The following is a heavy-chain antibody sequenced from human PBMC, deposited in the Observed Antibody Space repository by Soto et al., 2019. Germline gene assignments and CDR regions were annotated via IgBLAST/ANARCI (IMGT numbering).Heavy chain of an antibody. V-gene: IGHV4-39*01. D-gene: IGHD6-19*01. CDR3: ARLSRVDSSGW. J-gene: IGHJ4*02. CDR2: IYYSGST. CDR1: GGSISSSSYY. Sequence: SETLSLPCTVSGGSISSSSYYWGWIRQPPGRGLQWIGSIYYSGSTYYNPSLKSRVTISVDTSKNQFSLKLSSVTAADTAVYYCARLSRVDSSGWWGQGTLVTVSS.